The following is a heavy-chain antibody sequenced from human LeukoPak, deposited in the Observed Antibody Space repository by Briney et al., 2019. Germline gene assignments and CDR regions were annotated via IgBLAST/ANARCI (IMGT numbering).Heavy chain of an antibody. CDR1: GFTFSGHW. CDR3: ARDREEAFDY. J-gene: IGHJ4*02. V-gene: IGHV3-74*03. D-gene: IGHD1-26*01. CDR2: INEHGTDS. Sequence: PGGSLRLSCTASGFTFSGHWIHWVRQAPGMGLVWVSRINEHGTDSMYAESVKGRFTISRDNAKNTVYLQMNSLRAEDTAVYYCARDREEAFDYWGQGTLVTVSS.